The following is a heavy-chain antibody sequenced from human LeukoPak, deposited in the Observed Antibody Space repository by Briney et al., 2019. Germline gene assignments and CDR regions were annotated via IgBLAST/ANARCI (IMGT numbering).Heavy chain of an antibody. J-gene: IGHJ4*02. CDR1: GFTFSTYA. CDR3: ARDRLTTVTTFHFDY. Sequence: QSGGSLRLSCAASGFTFSTYAMHWVRQAPGKGLEWVAVIWYDRTNKYYADSVKGRFTISRDNSKNTLYLQMSSLRAEDTAVYYCARDRLTTVTTFHFDYWGQGTLVTVS. CDR2: IWYDRTNK. D-gene: IGHD4-17*01. V-gene: IGHV3-33*01.